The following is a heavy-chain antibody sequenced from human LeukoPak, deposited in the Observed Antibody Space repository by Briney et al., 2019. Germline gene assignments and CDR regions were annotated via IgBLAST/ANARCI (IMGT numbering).Heavy chain of an antibody. D-gene: IGHD6-13*01. CDR1: GDSMRSYY. CDR3: ARDSRYDSGWFDDGMDV. V-gene: IGHV4-59*01. J-gene: IGHJ6*02. CDR2: MDDRGDS. Sequence: SETLSLTFTVSGDSMRSYYWSWIPQAPGKGLEWLGHMDDRGDSNYNPSLKGRGSISVDTSKNQFSLKLRSVTAADTAVYYCARDSRYDSGWFDDGMDVWGPGTTVTVSS.